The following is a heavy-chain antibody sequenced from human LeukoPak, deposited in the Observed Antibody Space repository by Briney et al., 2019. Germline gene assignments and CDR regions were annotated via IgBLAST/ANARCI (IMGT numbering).Heavy chain of an antibody. CDR1: GFTFSSYS. CDR3: AKDRGSSGSDWFDP. Sequence: GGSPRLSCAASGFTFSSYSMHWVRQAPGNGLEWVAVIWYDGSNKYYADSVKGRFTISRDNSKNTLYLQMNSLRAEDTAVYYCAKDRGSSGSDWFDPWGQGTLVTVSS. J-gene: IGHJ5*02. D-gene: IGHD6-19*01. V-gene: IGHV3-33*06. CDR2: IWYDGSNK.